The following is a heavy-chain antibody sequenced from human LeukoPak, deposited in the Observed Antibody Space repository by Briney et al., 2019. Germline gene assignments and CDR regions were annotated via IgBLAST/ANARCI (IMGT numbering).Heavy chain of an antibody. CDR3: ARGRYVDWLFDY. D-gene: IGHD3-9*01. J-gene: IGHJ4*02. CDR2: IEQDGGEE. CDR1: GFDCSRYW. V-gene: IGHV3-7*03. Sequence: GGSLRLSCAASGFDCSRYWMTWVRQAPGKGLEWVANIEQDGGEEYYVDSVKGRFTISRDNAKNSLYLQMNSLRVEDTAVYYCARGRYVDWLFDYWGQGTLSPSPQ.